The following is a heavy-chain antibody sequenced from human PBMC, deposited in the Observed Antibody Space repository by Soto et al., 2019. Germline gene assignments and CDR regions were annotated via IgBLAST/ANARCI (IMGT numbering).Heavy chain of an antibody. Sequence: GGSLRLSCAASGFTFSSYAMSWVRQAPGKGLEWVSAISGSGGSTYYADSVKGRFTISRDNSKNTLYLQMNSLRAEDTAVYYCAKDSGQTGDSHDFDYWGQGTLVTVSS. D-gene: IGHD7-27*01. CDR3: AKDSGQTGDSHDFDY. CDR1: GFTFSSYA. J-gene: IGHJ4*02. V-gene: IGHV3-23*01. CDR2: ISGSGGST.